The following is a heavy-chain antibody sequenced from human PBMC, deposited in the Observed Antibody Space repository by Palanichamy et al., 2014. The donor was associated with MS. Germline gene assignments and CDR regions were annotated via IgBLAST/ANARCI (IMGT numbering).Heavy chain of an antibody. CDR2: IYSDGST. V-gene: IGHV3-66*01. D-gene: IGHD3-10*01. CDR1: GF. CDR3: ARVRGSNV. Sequence: VQLVESGGGVVQPGRSLRLSCAASGFMHWVRQAPGKGLKWVSVIYSDGSTYYADSVKGRFTISRDNSKNTLYLQMNSLRAEDTAVYYCARVRGSNVWGQGTTVTVSS. J-gene: IGHJ6*02.